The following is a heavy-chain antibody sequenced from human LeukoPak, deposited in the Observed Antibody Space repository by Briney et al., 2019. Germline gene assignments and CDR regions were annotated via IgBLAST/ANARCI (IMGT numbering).Heavy chain of an antibody. J-gene: IGHJ5*02. Sequence: KPSETLSLTCAVYGGSFSGYYWSWIRQPPGKGLEWIGEINHSESTNYNASLKSRVTVSVDWSKNQFSLRLSSVTAADTAVYYCAPRGDIEHSYGYGKWFDPWGQGTRVTVSS. CDR1: GGSFSGYY. D-gene: IGHD5-18*01. CDR3: APRGDIEHSYGYGKWFDP. CDR2: INHSEST. V-gene: IGHV4-34*01.